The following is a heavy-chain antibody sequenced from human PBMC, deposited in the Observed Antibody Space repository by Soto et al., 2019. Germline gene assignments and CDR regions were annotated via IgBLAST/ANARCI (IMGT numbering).Heavy chain of an antibody. Sequence: QVQLVESGGGVVQPGRSLRLSCEASGFTFSSYGMHWVRQAPGKGLEWVAVISYDGSNKYYADSVKGRFTISRDNSKNTLYLQMNSLRAEDTAVYYCAKWGLAGVPVTTAQPNYYGMDVWGQGTTVTVSS. CDR2: ISYDGSNK. V-gene: IGHV3-30*18. CDR1: GFTFSSYG. CDR3: AKWGLAGVPVTTAQPNYYGMDV. J-gene: IGHJ6*02. D-gene: IGHD2-2*01.